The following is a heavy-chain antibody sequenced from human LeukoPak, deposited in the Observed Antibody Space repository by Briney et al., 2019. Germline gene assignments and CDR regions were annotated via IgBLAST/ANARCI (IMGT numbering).Heavy chain of an antibody. J-gene: IGHJ6*02. Sequence: GGSLRLSCAASGFTVSSNYISWVRQAPGKGLEWVSVIYSGGSTYYPDSVKGRFTISRDNSKNTLYLQMNSLRAEDTAVYYCARPTPDLRTHSPPAYDGMYVWGQGSTVTVSS. D-gene: IGHD2-2*01. CDR3: ARPTPDLRTHSPPAYDGMYV. V-gene: IGHV3-53*01. CDR2: IYSGGST. CDR1: GFTVSSNY.